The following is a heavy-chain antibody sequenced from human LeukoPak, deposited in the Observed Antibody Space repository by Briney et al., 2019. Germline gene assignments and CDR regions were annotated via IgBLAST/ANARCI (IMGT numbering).Heavy chain of an antibody. CDR1: GFTFSSYA. CDR2: ISGSGGGT. Sequence: GGSLRLSCAASGFTFSSYAMSWVRQAPGKGLEWVSDISGSGGGTYYANSVKGRFTISRDNSKDTLYLQMNSLRAEDTALYFCAKTPGYYGSGSSSYIDCWGQGTLVSVSS. CDR3: AKTPGYYGSGSSSYIDC. J-gene: IGHJ4*02. V-gene: IGHV3-23*01. D-gene: IGHD3-10*01.